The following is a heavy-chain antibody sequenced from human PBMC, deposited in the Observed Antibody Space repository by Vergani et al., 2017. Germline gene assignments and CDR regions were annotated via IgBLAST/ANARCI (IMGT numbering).Heavy chain of an antibody. CDR1: GASVNSYY. D-gene: IGHD4-23*01. CDR2: VSFRGDT. CDR3: ARVGGNRKQVYYYYMDV. J-gene: IGHJ6*03. V-gene: IGHV4-59*02. Sequence: QVKLQESGPGLVKPSETLSLTCTVSGASVNSYYWSWIRQPPGKGLEWMGYVSFRGDTLYDPSVKGRMTISLNTSSNQFSLKLSSVTAADTAVYYCARVGGNRKQVYYYYMDVWGKG.